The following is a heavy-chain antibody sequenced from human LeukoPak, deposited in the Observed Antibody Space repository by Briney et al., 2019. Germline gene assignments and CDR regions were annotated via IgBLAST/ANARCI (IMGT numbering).Heavy chain of an antibody. J-gene: IGHJ4*02. D-gene: IGHD5-12*01. CDR2: MKQDGSEK. V-gene: IGHV3-7*01. CDR1: GINFRGYW. CDR3: ARDLGHTGYDLYDY. Sequence: GGSLRLSCAVSGINFRGYWMAWVRQAPGKGLEWVANMKQDGSEKYYVDSVRGRFTISRDNAKNSLYLEMNSLRVEDTAVYYCARDLGHTGYDLYDYWGQGTLVTVSS.